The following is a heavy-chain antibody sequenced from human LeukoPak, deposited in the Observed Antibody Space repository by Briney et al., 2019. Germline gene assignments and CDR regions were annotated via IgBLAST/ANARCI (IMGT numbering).Heavy chain of an antibody. CDR2: IYYSGST. CDR1: GGSISSYY. V-gene: IGHV4-59*08. CDR3: AGGWGWYYDSSGYYYALGY. D-gene: IGHD3-22*01. J-gene: IGHJ4*02. Sequence: SETLSLTCTVSGGSISSYYWSWIRQPPGKGLEWIGYIYYSGSTNYNPSLKSRVTISVYTSKNQFSLKLSSVTAADTAVYYCAGGWGWYYDSSGYYYALGYWGQGTLVTVSS.